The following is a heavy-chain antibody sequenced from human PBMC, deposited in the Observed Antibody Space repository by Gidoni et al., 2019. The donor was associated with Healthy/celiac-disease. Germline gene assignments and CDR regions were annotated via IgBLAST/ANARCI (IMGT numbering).Heavy chain of an antibody. CDR2: IYYSGST. V-gene: IGHV4-59*01. J-gene: IGHJ4*02. CDR1: GGSISSYY. Sequence: PSETLSLTCTVSGGSISSYYWSWIRQPPGKGLEWIGYIYYSGSTNYNPSLKSRVTISVDTSKNQFSLKLSSVTAADTAVYYCARGGALGGHAAVCDYWGQGTLVTVSS. D-gene: IGHD5-12*01. CDR3: ARGGALGGHAAVCDY.